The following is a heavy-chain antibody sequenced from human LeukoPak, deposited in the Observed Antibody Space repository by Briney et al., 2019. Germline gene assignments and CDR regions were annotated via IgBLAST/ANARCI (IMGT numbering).Heavy chain of an antibody. V-gene: IGHV1-46*01. CDR1: GYTFTSYY. CDR3: VRELLKYNWFDP. CDR2: INPSGGST. J-gene: IGHJ5*02. D-gene: IGHD2-15*01. Sequence: GASVKVSCKASGYTFTSYYMHWVRQAPGQGLEWMGIINPSGGSTSYAQKFQGRVTMTRDMSTSTVYMELSSLRSEDTAVYYCVRELLKYNWFDPWGQGTLVTVSS.